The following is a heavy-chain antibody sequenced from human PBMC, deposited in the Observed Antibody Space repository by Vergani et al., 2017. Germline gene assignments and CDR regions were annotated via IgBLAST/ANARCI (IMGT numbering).Heavy chain of an antibody. Sequence: QVQLQESGPGLVKPSETLSLTCTVSGAAIKDFYWSWFRQPPGKGLEWIGYVYYTGSTTYNPSLKSRVTISVDTSNNQFSLRMTSLTAADTAVYYCARSYSSSSHIDYWGQGTLVTVSS. CDR1: GAAIKDFY. D-gene: IGHD6-13*01. CDR2: VYYTGST. V-gene: IGHV4-59*01. J-gene: IGHJ4*02. CDR3: ARSYSSSSHIDY.